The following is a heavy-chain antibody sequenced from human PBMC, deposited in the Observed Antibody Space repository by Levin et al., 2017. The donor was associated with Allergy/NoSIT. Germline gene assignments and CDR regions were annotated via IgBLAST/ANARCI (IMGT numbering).Heavy chain of an antibody. CDR2: IWYDGSNT. CDR1: GFNFSDYA. V-gene: IGHV3-33*01. D-gene: IGHD2-21*01. Sequence: QHGESLKISCVGSGFNFSDYAMHWVRQAPGKGLEWVSLIWYDGSNTYYGDSVKGRFVISRDNSENTLFLQMNNLGAGDTGVYYCARGRNAFPNRYYFDYWGQGTVLTVSS. CDR3: ARGRNAFPNRYYFDY. J-gene: IGHJ4*02.